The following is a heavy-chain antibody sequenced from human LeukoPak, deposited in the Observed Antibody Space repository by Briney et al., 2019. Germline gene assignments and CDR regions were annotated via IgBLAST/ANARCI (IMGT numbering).Heavy chain of an antibody. D-gene: IGHD3-10*01. Sequence: PSETLSLTCAVSGYSISSGYYCGWSRQPPGKGLEWIGSIYHSGSTYYNPSLKSRVTISVDTSKNQFSLKLSSVTAADTAVYYCARLGDPHYWGQGTLVTVSS. CDR1: GYSISSGYY. J-gene: IGHJ4*02. CDR3: ARLGDPHY. V-gene: IGHV4-38-2*01. CDR2: IYHSGST.